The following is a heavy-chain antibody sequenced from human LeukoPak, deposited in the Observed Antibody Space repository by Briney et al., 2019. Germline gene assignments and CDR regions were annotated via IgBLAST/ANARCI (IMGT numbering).Heavy chain of an antibody. D-gene: IGHD6-13*01. Sequence: GGSLRLSCAASGFTFSSYWMSWVRQAPGKGLEWVSGISWNSGSIGYADAVKGRFTISRDNAKNSLYLQMNSLRAEDTALYYCAKDVYSSSWYAFDYWGQGTLVTVSS. CDR1: GFTFSSYW. CDR2: ISWNSGSI. V-gene: IGHV3-9*01. CDR3: AKDVYSSSWYAFDY. J-gene: IGHJ4*02.